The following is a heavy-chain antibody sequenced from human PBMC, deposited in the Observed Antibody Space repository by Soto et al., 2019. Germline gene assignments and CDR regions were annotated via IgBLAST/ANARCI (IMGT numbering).Heavy chain of an antibody. J-gene: IGHJ5*01. V-gene: IGHV3-43*01. CDR2: ISWDGGTT. CDR3: AKDGSQKDDDGNWLGS. D-gene: IGHD3-16*01. CDR1: GFTFEDYT. Sequence: EVQLVESGGDVVQPGGSLRLSCAASGFTFEDYTIHWDRQAPGKALEWVSLISWDGGTTYYTHSVKGRFTISRDNSKNSLYLQMNSLRPEDTALYYCAKDGSQKDDDGNWLGSWGQGTLVTVSS.